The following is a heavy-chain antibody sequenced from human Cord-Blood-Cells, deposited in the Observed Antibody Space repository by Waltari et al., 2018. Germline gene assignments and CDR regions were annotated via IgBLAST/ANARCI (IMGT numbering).Heavy chain of an antibody. V-gene: IGHV4-39*01. CDR1: GGSISSSSYY. D-gene: IGHD6-19*01. Sequence: QLQLQESGPGLVKPSETLSLTCTVSGGSISSSSYYLGWIRQPPGTGLEWIGSIYYSGSTYYNPSLKSRVTISVDTSKNQFSLKLSSVTAADTAVYYCASLGGSSGWYDYWGQGTLVTVSS. CDR2: IYYSGST. J-gene: IGHJ4*02. CDR3: ASLGGSSGWYDY.